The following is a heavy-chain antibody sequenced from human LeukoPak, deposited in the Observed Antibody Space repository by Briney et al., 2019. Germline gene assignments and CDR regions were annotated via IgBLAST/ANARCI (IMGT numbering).Heavy chain of an antibody. Sequence: ASVKVSCKASGYIFTDYYIHWVRQAPEQGLEWMGRINPKTGGTDDAQDFQGRVTMTRDTSINTVYMELSSPRSDDTAVYYCSRDLASTPHWEFDYWGQGTPVTVSS. CDR1: GYIFTDYY. CDR2: INPKTGGT. CDR3: SRDLASTPHWEFDY. J-gene: IGHJ4*02. V-gene: IGHV1-2*06. D-gene: IGHD7-27*01.